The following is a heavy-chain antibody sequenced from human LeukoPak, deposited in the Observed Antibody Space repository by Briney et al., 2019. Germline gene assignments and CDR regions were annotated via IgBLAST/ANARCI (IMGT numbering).Heavy chain of an antibody. V-gene: IGHV1-69*04. J-gene: IGHJ3*02. CDR1: GGTFSSYA. D-gene: IGHD3-3*01. CDR2: IIPILGIA. Sequence: ASVRVSCKASGGTFSSYAISWVRQAPGQGLEWMGRIIPILGIANYAQKFQGRVTITADKSTSTAYMELSSLRSEDTAVYYCARDGSSITIFGVVNDDAFDIWGQGTMVTVSS. CDR3: ARDGSSITIFGVVNDDAFDI.